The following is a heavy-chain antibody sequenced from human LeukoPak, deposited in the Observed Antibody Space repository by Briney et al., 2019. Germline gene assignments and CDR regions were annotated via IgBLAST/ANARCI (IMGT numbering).Heavy chain of an antibody. CDR3: ARDRAVAGTSYYYYMDV. CDR1: GYTFTSYD. CDR2: INPNSGGT. J-gene: IGHJ6*03. Sequence: ASVKVSCKASGYTFTSYDINWVRQATGQGLEWMGWINPNSGGTNYAQKFQGRVTMTRDTSISTAYMELSRLRSDDTAVYYCARDRAVAGTSYYYYMDVWGKGTTVTISS. D-gene: IGHD6-19*01. V-gene: IGHV1-2*02.